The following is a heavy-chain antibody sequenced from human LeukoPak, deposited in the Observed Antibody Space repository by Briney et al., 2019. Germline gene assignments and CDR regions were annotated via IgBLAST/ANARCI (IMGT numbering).Heavy chain of an antibody. Sequence: GGSLRLSCAVSGITLSNYGMSWVRQAPGKGLEWVAGISGSAGGTNSADSVKGRFTISRDNPKNTLYLQMNSLRAEDTAVYFCAKRGVVIRVILVGFHKEAYYFDSWGQGALVTVSS. V-gene: IGHV3-23*01. J-gene: IGHJ4*02. CDR3: AKRGVVIRVILVGFHKEAYYFDS. CDR2: ISGSAGGT. CDR1: GITLSNYG. D-gene: IGHD3-22*01.